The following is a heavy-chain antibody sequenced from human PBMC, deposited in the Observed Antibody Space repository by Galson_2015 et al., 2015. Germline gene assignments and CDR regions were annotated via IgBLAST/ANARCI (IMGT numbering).Heavy chain of an antibody. CDR2: IYHSGST. D-gene: IGHD6-13*01. CDR3: ARGSSWATGAFDI. J-gene: IGHJ3*02. CDR1: GYSISSGYY. Sequence: ETLSLTCAVSGYSISSGYYWGWIRQPPGKGLEWIGSIYHSGSTYYNPSLKSRVTISVDTSKNQFSLKLSSVTAADTAVYYCARGSSWATGAFDIWGQGTMVTVSS. V-gene: IGHV4-38-2*01.